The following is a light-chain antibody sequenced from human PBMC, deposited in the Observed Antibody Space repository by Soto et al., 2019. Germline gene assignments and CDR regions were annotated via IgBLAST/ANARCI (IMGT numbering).Light chain of an antibody. Sequence: QSVLTQPASVSGSPGQSIAISCTGTSSDVGTYDYVSWYQQYPDKAPKLIIYEVTQRPSGVSNRFSGSKSGNTASLTISGLQAEDEADYYSSSRTSLNTRVFGTGTKVTVL. V-gene: IGLV2-14*01. CDR2: EVT. J-gene: IGLJ1*01. CDR1: SSDVGTYDY. CDR3: SSRTSLNTRV.